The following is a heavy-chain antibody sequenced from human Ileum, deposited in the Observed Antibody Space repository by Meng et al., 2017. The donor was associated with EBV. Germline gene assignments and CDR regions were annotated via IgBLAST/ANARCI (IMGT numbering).Heavy chain of an antibody. CDR3: AQRHSSSSGPVY. CDR1: GGSLSADRVG. V-gene: IGHV2-5*02. Sequence: HMTSKESVPALLKPPPTPTLTCTFSGGSLSADRVGLGRFRQPPGKDLEWLALLHSDDSKQYRPSLQSRLTIAKDTSQNQVVLTMTNLDPVDTGTYFCAQRHSSSSGPVYWGQGILVTVSS. J-gene: IGHJ4*02. D-gene: IGHD6-13*01. CDR2: LHSDDSK.